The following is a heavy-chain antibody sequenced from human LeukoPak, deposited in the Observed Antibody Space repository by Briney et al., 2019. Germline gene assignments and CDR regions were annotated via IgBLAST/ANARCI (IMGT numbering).Heavy chain of an antibody. CDR2: IYYSGST. CDR1: CGSISSYY. J-gene: IGHJ4*02. V-gene: IGHV4-59*01. CDR3: ARRGYMGVAGFFDY. Sequence: SETLSLTCTVSCGSISSYYWSWIRQPPGKGLEWIGYIYYSGSTNYNPSLKSRVTISVDTSKNQFSLKLSSVTAADTAVYYCARRGYMGVAGFFDYWGQGTLVTVSS. D-gene: IGHD6-19*01.